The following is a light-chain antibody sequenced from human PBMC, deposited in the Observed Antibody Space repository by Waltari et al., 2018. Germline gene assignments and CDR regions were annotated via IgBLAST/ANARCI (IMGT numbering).Light chain of an antibody. CDR2: TNN. Sequence: QSVLTQPPSASGTPGQRVTISCSGSSSNIGSNTVNWYQQPPGTAPKLPIHTNNKRPPGVPDRFSGSRSGTSGSLAISGLQSEDEADYYCAAWDESLKGPVFGGGTKLTVL. J-gene: IGLJ2*01. CDR1: SSNIGSNT. V-gene: IGLV1-44*01. CDR3: AAWDESLKGPV.